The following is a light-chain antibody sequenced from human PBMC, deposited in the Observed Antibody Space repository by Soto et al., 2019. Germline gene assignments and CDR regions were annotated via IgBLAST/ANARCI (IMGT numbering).Light chain of an antibody. Sequence: DIPMTQSPSSLSASVGDRVTITCRASQSISNYLAWYQQKPGKVPKLLIYAASTLQSGVPARFSGSGSGTDFTLTISSLQPEDVATYYFQKYNSVPWTFGQGAKVEIK. CDR3: QKYNSVPWT. CDR1: QSISNY. J-gene: IGKJ1*01. V-gene: IGKV1-27*01. CDR2: AAS.